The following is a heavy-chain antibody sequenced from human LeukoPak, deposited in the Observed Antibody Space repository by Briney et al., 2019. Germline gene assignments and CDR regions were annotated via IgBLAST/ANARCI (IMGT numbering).Heavy chain of an antibody. Sequence: ASVKVSCKASGGTFSSYAISWVRQAPGQGLEWMGGIIPIFGTANYAQKFQGRVTITTDESTSTAYMELSSLRSEDTAVYYCARDGGSMTTVTTDAFDIWGQGTMVTVSS. CDR2: IIPIFGTA. V-gene: IGHV1-69*05. CDR3: ARDGGSMTTVTTDAFDI. CDR1: GGTFSSYA. J-gene: IGHJ3*02. D-gene: IGHD4-11*01.